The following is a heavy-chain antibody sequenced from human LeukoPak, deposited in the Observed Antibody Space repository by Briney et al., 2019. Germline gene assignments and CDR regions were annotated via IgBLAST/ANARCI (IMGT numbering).Heavy chain of an antibody. V-gene: IGHV4-31*03. J-gene: IGHJ5*02. D-gene: IGHD2-15*01. CDR3: ARGMVGAVNWFDP. Sequence: PSETLSLTCTVSGGSISSGGYYWSWIRQHPGKGLEWIGYIYYSGSTYYNPSLKSRVTISVDTSKNQFSLKLSSVTAADTAVYYCARGMVGAVNWFDPWGQGTLVTVSS. CDR1: GGSISSGGYY. CDR2: IYYSGST.